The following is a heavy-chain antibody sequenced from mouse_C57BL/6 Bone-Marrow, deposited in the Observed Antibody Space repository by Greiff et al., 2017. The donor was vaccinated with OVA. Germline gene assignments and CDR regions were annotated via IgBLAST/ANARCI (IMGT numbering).Heavy chain of an antibody. Sequence: VQLQQPGAELVMPGASVKLSCKASGYTFTSYWMHWVKQRPGQGLEWIGEIDPSDSYTNYNQKFKGKSTLTVDKSSSTAYMQLSSLTSEDSAVYYCARYRARWVLSYLDYWGQGTTLTVSS. CDR1: GYTFTSYW. CDR3: ARYRARWVLSYLDY. J-gene: IGHJ2*01. V-gene: IGHV1-69*01. D-gene: IGHD3-3*01. CDR2: IDPSDSYT.